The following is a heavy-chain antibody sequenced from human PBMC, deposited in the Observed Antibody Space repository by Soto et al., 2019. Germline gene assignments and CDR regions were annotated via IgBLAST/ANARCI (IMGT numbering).Heavy chain of an antibody. Sequence: QVQLQESGPGLVKPSETLSLTCTVSGGSISSYYWSWIRQPPGKGLEWIGYIYYSGSTNYNPSLKSRVTISVDTSKNQFSLKLSSVTAADTAVYYCARDYVGSSKPYYYYGMDVWGQGTTVTVSS. J-gene: IGHJ6*02. D-gene: IGHD6-6*01. V-gene: IGHV4-59*01. CDR1: GGSISSYY. CDR3: ARDYVGSSKPYYYYGMDV. CDR2: IYYSGST.